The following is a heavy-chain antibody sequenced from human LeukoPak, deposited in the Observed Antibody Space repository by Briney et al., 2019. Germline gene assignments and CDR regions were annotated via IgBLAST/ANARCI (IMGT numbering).Heavy chain of an antibody. D-gene: IGHD3-10*01. V-gene: IGHV1-2*06. CDR2: INPNSGGT. CDR1: GYTFTGYY. Sequence: ASVKVSCKASGYTFTGYYMHWVRQAPGQGLEWMGRINPNSGGTNYAQKFQGRVTMTRDTSISTAYMELSRLRSDDTAVYYCAISFRHGSGSYYDAFDIWGQGTMVTVSS. J-gene: IGHJ3*02. CDR3: AISFRHGSGSYYDAFDI.